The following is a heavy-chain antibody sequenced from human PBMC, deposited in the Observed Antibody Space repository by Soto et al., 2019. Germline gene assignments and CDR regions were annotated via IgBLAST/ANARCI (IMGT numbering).Heavy chain of an antibody. CDR1: GGSVSSGSYY. Sequence: SETLSLTCTVSGGSVSSGSYYWSWIRQPPGKGLEWIGYIYYSGSTNYNPSLKSRVTISVDTSKNQFSLKLSSVTAADTAVYYCARDRTMLATAYYYGMDVWGQGTTVTVSS. D-gene: IGHD5-12*01. CDR3: ARDRTMLATAYYYGMDV. CDR2: IYYSGST. V-gene: IGHV4-61*01. J-gene: IGHJ6*02.